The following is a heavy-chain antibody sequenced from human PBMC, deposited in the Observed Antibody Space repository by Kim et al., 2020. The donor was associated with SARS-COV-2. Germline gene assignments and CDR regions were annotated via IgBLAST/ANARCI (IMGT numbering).Heavy chain of an antibody. Sequence: SETLSLTCTVSGGSISSSSYYWGWIRQPPGKGLEWIGSIYYSGSTYYNPSLKSRVTISVDTSKNQFSLKLSSVTAADTAVYYCARPSSRIVDAFDIWGQG. J-gene: IGHJ3*02. CDR2: IYYSGST. D-gene: IGHD6-13*01. CDR3: ARPSSRIVDAFDI. CDR1: GGSISSSSYY. V-gene: IGHV4-39*01.